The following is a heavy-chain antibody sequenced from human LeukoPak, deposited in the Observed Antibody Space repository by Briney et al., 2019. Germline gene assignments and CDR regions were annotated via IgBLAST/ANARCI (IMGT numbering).Heavy chain of an antibody. CDR3: ARHPPLWFDY. V-gene: IGHV4-39*01. CDR1: GGSISSSSYY. CDR2: IYYSGST. D-gene: IGHD3-10*01. J-gene: IGHJ4*02. Sequence: SETLSLTCTVSGGSISSSSYYWGWILQPPGKGLEWIGSIYYSGSTYYNPSLKSRVTISVDTSKNQFSLKLSSVTAADTAVYYCARHPPLWFDYWGQGTLVTVSS.